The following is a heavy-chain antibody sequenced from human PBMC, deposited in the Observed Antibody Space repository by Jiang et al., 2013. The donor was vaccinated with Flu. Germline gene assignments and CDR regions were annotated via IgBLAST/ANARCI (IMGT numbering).Heavy chain of an antibody. CDR1: GGSISSYY. D-gene: IGHD4-17*01. J-gene: IGHJ6*02. CDR3: AREHGDYAGMDV. Sequence: GLVKPSETLSLTCTVSGGSISSYYWSWIRQPPGKGLEWIGYIYYSGSTNXNPSLKSRVTISVDTSKNQFSLKLSSVTAADTAVYYCAREHGDYAGMDVWGQGTTVTVSS. V-gene: IGHV4-59*01. CDR2: IYYSGST.